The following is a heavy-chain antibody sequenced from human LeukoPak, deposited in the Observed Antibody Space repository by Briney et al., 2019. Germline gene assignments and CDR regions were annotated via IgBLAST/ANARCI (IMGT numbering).Heavy chain of an antibody. CDR2: INHSGST. CDR3: ARSGAGGSYLLMAFDI. D-gene: IGHD1-26*01. J-gene: IGHJ3*02. Sequence: SETLSLTCAVYGGSFSGYYWSWIRQPPGKGLEWIGEINHSGSTYYNPSLKSRVTISVDTSKNQFSLKLSSVTAADTAVYYCARSGAGGSYLLMAFDIWGQGTMVTVSS. CDR1: GGSFSGYY. V-gene: IGHV4-34*01.